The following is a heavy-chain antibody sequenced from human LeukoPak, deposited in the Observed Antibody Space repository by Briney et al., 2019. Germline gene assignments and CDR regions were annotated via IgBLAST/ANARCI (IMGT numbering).Heavy chain of an antibody. CDR3: PRDVSLYDFWSGYYLY. J-gene: IGHJ4*02. D-gene: IGHD3-3*01. CDR2: MNPNSGNT. Sequence: ASVKVSCKASGYTFTSYDINWVRQATGQGLEWMGWMNPNSGNTGYAQKFQGRVTMTRNTSISTPYMELSSLRSEDTAVYYCPRDVSLYDFWSGYYLYWGQGTLVTVSS. CDR1: GYTFTSYD. V-gene: IGHV1-8*01.